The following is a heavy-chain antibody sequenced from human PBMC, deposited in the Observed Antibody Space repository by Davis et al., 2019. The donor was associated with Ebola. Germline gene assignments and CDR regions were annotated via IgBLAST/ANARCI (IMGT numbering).Heavy chain of an antibody. D-gene: IGHD1-1*01. CDR2: IYYSGST. J-gene: IGHJ4*02. V-gene: IGHV4-59*01. CDR3: ARQGSQAGTTDY. CDR1: GGSITNYY. Sequence: MPGGSLRLSCTVSGGSITNYYWTWIRQPPGKGLEWIGYIYYSGSTNYNPSLKSRVTISVDTSKNQFSLNLSSVTAADTAVYYCARQGSQAGTTDYWGQGTLVTVSS.